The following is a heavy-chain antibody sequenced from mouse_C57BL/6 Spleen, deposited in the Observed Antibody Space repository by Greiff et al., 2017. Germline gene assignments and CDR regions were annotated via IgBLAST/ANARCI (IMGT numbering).Heavy chain of an antibody. CDR2: IDPANGNT. CDR1: GFNIKNTY. Sequence: VQLQQSVAELVRPGASVKLSCTASGFNIKNTYMHWVKQRPEQGLEWIGRIDPANGNTKYAPKFQGKAPITADTSSNTAYLQLSSLTSEDTAIYYCARSRDYGSRSLAMDYWGQGTSVTVSS. J-gene: IGHJ4*01. V-gene: IGHV14-3*01. D-gene: IGHD1-1*01. CDR3: ARSRDYGSRSLAMDY.